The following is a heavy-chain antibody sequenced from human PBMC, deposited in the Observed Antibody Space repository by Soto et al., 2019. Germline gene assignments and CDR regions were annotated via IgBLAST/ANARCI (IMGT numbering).Heavy chain of an antibody. Sequence: GGSLRLSCEASGFTFSNYDIHWVRQAPGKGLEWVAAIWYDGSKKYFADSVKGRFTISRDNSKNTVSLQMNSLRAEDSALYYCARDEDVASISFFDYWGHGALVTVSS. D-gene: IGHD3-16*01. V-gene: IGHV3-33*01. CDR3: ARDEDVASISFFDY. J-gene: IGHJ4*01. CDR2: IWYDGSKK. CDR1: GFTFSNYD.